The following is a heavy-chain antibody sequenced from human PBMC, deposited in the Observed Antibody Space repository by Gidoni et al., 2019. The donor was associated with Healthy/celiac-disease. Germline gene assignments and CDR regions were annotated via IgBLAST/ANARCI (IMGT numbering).Heavy chain of an antibody. D-gene: IGHD6-13*01. CDR3: AKDVSPGIAAAGSDY. V-gene: IGHV3-9*01. Sequence: EVQLVESGGGLVQPGRSLRLSCAASGFTFDDYAMLWVRQDPGKGLEWVSGISWNSGSIGYADSVKGRFTISRDNAKNSLYLQMNSLRAEDTALYYCAKDVSPGIAAAGSDYWGQGTLVTVSS. CDR2: ISWNSGSI. CDR1: GFTFDDYA. J-gene: IGHJ4*02.